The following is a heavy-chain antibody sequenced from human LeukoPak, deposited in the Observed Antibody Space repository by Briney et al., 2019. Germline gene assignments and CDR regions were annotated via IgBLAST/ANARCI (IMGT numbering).Heavy chain of an antibody. J-gene: IGHJ4*02. CDR3: WGSGYIQGGPIFDY. CDR2: IYSGGST. V-gene: IGHV3-53*01. CDR1: GFTVSSNY. D-gene: IGHD3-22*01. Sequence: GGSLRLSCAASGFTVSSNYMSWVRQAPGKGLEWVSVIYSGGSTYYADSVKGRFTISRDNSKNTLYLQMNSLRAEDTAVYYCWGSGYIQGGPIFDYWGQGTLVTVSS.